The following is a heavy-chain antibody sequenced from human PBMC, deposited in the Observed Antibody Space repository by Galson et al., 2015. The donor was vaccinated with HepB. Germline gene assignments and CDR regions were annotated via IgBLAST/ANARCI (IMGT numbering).Heavy chain of an antibody. V-gene: IGHV1-2*06. Sequence: SVKVSCKASGYTFNAYYIHWVRQAPGQGLEWMGRINPSSGGTKYPEKFQGRVTMTRDTSISTAYMELSSLRSDDTAVYYCATGTYVDFEFWGQGTLVTVSS. CDR1: GYTFNAYY. J-gene: IGHJ4*02. D-gene: IGHD1-26*01. CDR2: INPSSGGT. CDR3: ATGTYVDFEF.